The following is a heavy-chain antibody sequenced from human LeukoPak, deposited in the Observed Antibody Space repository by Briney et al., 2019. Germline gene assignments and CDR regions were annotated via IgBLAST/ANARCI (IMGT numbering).Heavy chain of an antibody. CDR1: GGSISSGGYY. Sequence: SETLSLTCTVCGGSISSGGYYWNWIRQHPGKGLEWIGYIYCSGSTFYNPSLMSRVTISLDTSKNQFSLKLSSVTAADTAVYYCAGMTIVTGGIDYWGQGTLVTVSS. D-gene: IGHD4/OR15-4a*01. CDR3: AGMTIVTGGIDY. J-gene: IGHJ4*02. V-gene: IGHV4-31*03. CDR2: IYCSGST.